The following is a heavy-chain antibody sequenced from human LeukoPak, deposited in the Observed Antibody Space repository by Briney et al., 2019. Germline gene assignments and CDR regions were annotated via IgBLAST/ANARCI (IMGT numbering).Heavy chain of an antibody. Sequence: GGSLRLSCAASGFTVSRNYMSWVRQDPGKGLEWLSVIYSADSAYYADSVRGRFTISRDNSKNTLYLQMNSLRADDTAVYYCAREVGGGATNYFDYWGQGTLVTVSS. CDR1: GFTVSRNY. CDR3: AREVGGGATNYFDY. J-gene: IGHJ4*02. V-gene: IGHV3-53*01. CDR2: IYSADSA. D-gene: IGHD1-26*01.